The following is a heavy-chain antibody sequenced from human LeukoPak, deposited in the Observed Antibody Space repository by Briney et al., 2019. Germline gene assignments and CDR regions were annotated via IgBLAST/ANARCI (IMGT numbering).Heavy chain of an antibody. CDR1: GFTFDDYA. Sequence: GGSLRLSCAASGFTFDDYAMHWVRQAPGKGLEWVSGISWNSGSIGYADPVKGRFTISRDNAKNSLYLQMNSLRAEDTALYYCAKDTSGYDFRLFDYWGQGTLVTVSS. V-gene: IGHV3-9*01. CDR2: ISWNSGSI. J-gene: IGHJ4*02. CDR3: AKDTSGYDFRLFDY. D-gene: IGHD5-12*01.